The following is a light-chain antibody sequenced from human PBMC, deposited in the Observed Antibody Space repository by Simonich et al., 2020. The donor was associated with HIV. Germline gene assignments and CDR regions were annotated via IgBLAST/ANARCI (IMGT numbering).Light chain of an antibody. Sequence: QSALTQPASVSGSPGQSIIISCTGTSSDIGSYNLVSWYQQHPGKAPKLMLYEGSKRPSGVSNRFTGSNAGNTASLTISGLQAEDEAGYYCCSYAGSSTWVFGGGTKLTVL. CDR1: SSDIGSYNL. CDR3: CSYAGSSTWV. J-gene: IGLJ3*02. V-gene: IGLV2-23*01. CDR2: EGS.